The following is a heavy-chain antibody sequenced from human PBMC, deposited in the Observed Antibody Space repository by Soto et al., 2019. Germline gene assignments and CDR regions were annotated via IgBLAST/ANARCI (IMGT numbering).Heavy chain of an antibody. V-gene: IGHV1-69*01. CDR3: SRHCSSTSCPLDWFDP. CDR2: IIPIFGTA. Sequence: QVQLVQSGAEVKKPGSSVKVSCKASGGTFSSYAISWVRQAPGQGLEWMGGIIPIFGTANYAQKFQGRVTITADESTSTAYMELSSLRSEDTAVYYCSRHCSSTSCPLDWFDPWGQGTLVTVSS. D-gene: IGHD2-2*01. J-gene: IGHJ5*02. CDR1: GGTFSSYA.